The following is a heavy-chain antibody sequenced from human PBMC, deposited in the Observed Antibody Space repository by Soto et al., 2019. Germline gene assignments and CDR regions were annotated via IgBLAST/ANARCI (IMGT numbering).Heavy chain of an antibody. CDR1: GGFLSESY. D-gene: IGHD3-16*01. J-gene: IGHJ5*02. CDR3: VRIRYQLPSSVLWLDP. V-gene: IGHV4-34*01. CDR2: INHVGGT. Sequence: NPSETLSLTCAVYGGFLSESYWTWIRQPPGKWLEWIGEINHVGGTNYNPSLKSRVTMSVDTSQNQFSLRLISVTAADTAMYFCVRIRYQLPSSVLWLDPWGQGPPVT.